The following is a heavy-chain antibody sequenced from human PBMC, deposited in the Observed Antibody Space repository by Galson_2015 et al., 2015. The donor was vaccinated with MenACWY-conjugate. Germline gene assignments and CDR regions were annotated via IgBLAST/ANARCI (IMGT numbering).Heavy chain of an antibody. V-gene: IGHV3-73*01. CDR2: LRSKRNNYAT. Sequence: SLRLSCAASGFSFSDSAMHWVRQASGKGLEWVGRLRSKRNNYATTYAASVQARFTISRDESERMAYLHMNSLKTEDTAIYYCTRQSPLNFDYWGQGVLVTVPS. CDR3: TRQSPLNFDY. J-gene: IGHJ4*02. CDR1: GFSFSDSA.